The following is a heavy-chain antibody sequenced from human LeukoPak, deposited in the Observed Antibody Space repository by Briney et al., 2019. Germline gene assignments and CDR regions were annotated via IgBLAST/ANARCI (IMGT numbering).Heavy chain of an antibody. J-gene: IGHJ6*03. D-gene: IGHD1-26*01. V-gene: IGHV3-13*01. CDR1: GFTFSSYD. CDR2: IGTAGDT. CDR3: ARARSGSYGYMDV. Sequence: GGSLRLSCAASGFTFSSYDMHWVRQATGEGLEWVSAIGTAGDTYYPGSVKGRFTISRENAKNSLYLQMNSLRAGDTAVYYCARARSGSYGYMDVWGKGTTVTVSS.